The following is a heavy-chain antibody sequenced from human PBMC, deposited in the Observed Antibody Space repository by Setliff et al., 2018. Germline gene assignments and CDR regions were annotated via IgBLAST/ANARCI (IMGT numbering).Heavy chain of an antibody. CDR2: IYNSGTT. V-gene: IGHV4-39*02. CDR1: GDSISNTGYY. J-gene: IGHJ5*01. Sequence: KTSETLSLTCIVAGDSISNTGYYWGWIRQPPGKGLEWIGRIYNSGTTNYNPSLKSRVTISADTSNNSFSLNLFSVTAAGTAVYYCAGRDYSGGDSWGHGTLVTVSS. CDR3: AGRDYSGGDS. D-gene: IGHD4-4*01.